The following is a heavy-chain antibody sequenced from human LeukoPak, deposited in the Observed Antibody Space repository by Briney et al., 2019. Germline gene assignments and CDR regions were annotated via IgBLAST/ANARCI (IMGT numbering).Heavy chain of an antibody. CDR2: MNPNSGNT. D-gene: IGHD3-3*01. J-gene: IGHJ4*02. V-gene: IGHV1-8*01. CDR3: ARANAFWSGYPGYYDF. Sequence: ASVKVSCKASGYTFTSYDINWVRQATGQGLEWMGWMNPNSGNTGYAQKFQGRVTMTRNTSISTAYMELSSLRSEDTAVYFCARANAFWSGYPGYYDFWGQGTLVTVSS. CDR1: GYTFTSYD.